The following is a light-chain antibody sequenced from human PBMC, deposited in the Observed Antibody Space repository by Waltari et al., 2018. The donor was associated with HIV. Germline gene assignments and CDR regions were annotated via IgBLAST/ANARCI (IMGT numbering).Light chain of an antibody. CDR2: ATS. Sequence: DIQLTQSPSFLSASVGDRVPITCRASQGISSYLAWYQQKPGKAPKLLTYATSTLQCGVPSRFSGSGSGTEFTLTISSLQPEDFATYYCQQLNSYPITFGQGTRLEIK. J-gene: IGKJ5*01. CDR1: QGISSY. V-gene: IGKV1-9*01. CDR3: QQLNSYPIT.